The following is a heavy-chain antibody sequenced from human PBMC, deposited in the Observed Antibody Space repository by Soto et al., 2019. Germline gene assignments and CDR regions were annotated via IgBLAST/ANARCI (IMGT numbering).Heavy chain of an antibody. CDR3: VGEVWSSSSWTHFDY. D-gene: IGHD6-13*01. Sequence: GGSLRLSCAASGFTLSNNWMSWVRQAPGKGLEWVANIKQDGGVQTYVDSVKGRFTISRDNAKNSLYLQMNSLRVEDTAVYYCVGEVWSSSSWTHFDYWGQGTLVTVSS. J-gene: IGHJ4*02. V-gene: IGHV3-7*01. CDR1: GFTLSNNW. CDR2: IKQDGGVQ.